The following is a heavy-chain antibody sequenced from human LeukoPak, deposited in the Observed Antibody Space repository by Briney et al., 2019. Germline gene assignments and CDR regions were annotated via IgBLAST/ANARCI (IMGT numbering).Heavy chain of an antibody. CDR2: ISSSSSTI. V-gene: IGHV3-48*01. Sequence: GGSLRLSCAASGFTFSSYSMNWVRQAPGKGLEWVSYISSSSSTIYYANSVKSRFTISRDNAKNSLYLQMNSLRAEDTAVYYCASRKQWDMIDYWGQGTLVTVSS. J-gene: IGHJ4*02. D-gene: IGHD2-15*01. CDR1: GFTFSSYS. CDR3: ASRKQWDMIDY.